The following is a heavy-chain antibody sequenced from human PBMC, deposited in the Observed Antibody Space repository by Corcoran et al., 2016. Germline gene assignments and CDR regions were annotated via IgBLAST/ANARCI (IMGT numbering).Heavy chain of an antibody. Sequence: QVQLVESGGGVVQPGRSLRLSCAASGFTFSSYGMHWVRQAPGKGLEWVAVIWYDGSNKYYADSVKGRFTISRDNSKNTLYLQMNSLRAEDTAVYYCAGVPRGGDYDDAFDIWGQGTMVTVSS. V-gene: IGHV3-33*01. D-gene: IGHD4-17*01. J-gene: IGHJ3*02. CDR2: IWYDGSNK. CDR1: GFTFSSYG. CDR3: AGVPRGGDYDDAFDI.